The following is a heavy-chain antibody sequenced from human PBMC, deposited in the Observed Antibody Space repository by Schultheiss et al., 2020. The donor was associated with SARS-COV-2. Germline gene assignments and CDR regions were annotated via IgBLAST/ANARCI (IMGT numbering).Heavy chain of an antibody. CDR2: IYYSGST. J-gene: IGHJ3*02. V-gene: IGHV4-39*01. CDR1: GGSISSYY. D-gene: IGHD5-24*01. Sequence: SETLSLTCTVSGGSISSYYWGWIRQPPGKGLEWIGSIYYSGSTYYNPSLKSRVTISVDTSKNQFSLKLSSVTAADTAVYYCARYNDEDAFDIWGQGTMVTVSS. CDR3: ARYNDEDAFDI.